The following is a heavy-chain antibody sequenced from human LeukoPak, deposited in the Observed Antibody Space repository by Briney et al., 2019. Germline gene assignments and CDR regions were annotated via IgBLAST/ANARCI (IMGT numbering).Heavy chain of an antibody. CDR3: AKGHSSSPFDY. D-gene: IGHD6-13*01. V-gene: IGHV3-64*04. CDR1: GFTFSSYA. Sequence: GGSLRLSCSASGFTFSSYAMHWVRQAPGKGLEYVSAISSNGGSTYYADSVKGRFTISRDNSKNPLYLQMNSLRAEDTAVYYCAKGHSSSPFDYWGQGTLVTVSS. CDR2: ISSNGGST. J-gene: IGHJ4*02.